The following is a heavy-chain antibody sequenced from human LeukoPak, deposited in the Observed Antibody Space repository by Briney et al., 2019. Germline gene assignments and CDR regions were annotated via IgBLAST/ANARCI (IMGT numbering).Heavy chain of an antibody. V-gene: IGHV3-23*01. CDR3: AKDQSMGIPVAGGYFFDS. CDR1: GFTFSNAW. D-gene: IGHD6-19*01. CDR2: ISGNGGST. Sequence: GGSLRLSCAASGFTFSNAWMTWVRQAPGKGLEWVSGISGNGGSTYYADSVKGRFTISRDNSKNTLYLQMNSLRAEDTAVYNCAKDQSMGIPVAGGYFFDSWGQGTLVTVSS. J-gene: IGHJ4*02.